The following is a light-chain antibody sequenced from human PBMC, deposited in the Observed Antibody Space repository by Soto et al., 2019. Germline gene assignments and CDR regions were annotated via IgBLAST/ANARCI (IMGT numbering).Light chain of an antibody. Sequence: EIVLTQSPGTLSLSPGERATLSCRASQSVSSSYLAWYQQKPGQAPRLLIYGASSRATGIPDRFSGSGSGTDFTLTISRLEHADFAVYCCQQYGSSLFTFGHGTKVDIK. CDR1: QSVSSSY. CDR3: QQYGSSLFT. V-gene: IGKV3-20*01. J-gene: IGKJ3*01. CDR2: GAS.